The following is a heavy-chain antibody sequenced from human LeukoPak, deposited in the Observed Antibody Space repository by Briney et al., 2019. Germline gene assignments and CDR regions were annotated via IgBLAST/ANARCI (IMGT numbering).Heavy chain of an antibody. CDR2: ISAYNGNT. D-gene: IGHD6-19*01. CDR1: GYTFTSYG. V-gene: IGHV1-18*01. CDR3: ASSSGSYNWFDP. J-gene: IGHJ5*02. Sequence: ASVKVSCKASGYTFTSYGISWVRQAPGQGLEWMGWISAYNGNTNYAQKLQGRVTMTTDTSTSTAYMELSSLRSEDTAVYYCASSSGSYNWFDPWGQGTLVTVSS.